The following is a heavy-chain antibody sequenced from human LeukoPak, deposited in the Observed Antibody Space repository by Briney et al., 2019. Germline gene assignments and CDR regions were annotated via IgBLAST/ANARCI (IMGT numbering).Heavy chain of an antibody. J-gene: IGHJ4*02. CDR2: IIHSGRT. D-gene: IGHD3-16*02. CDR3: ARSDQWEVSVDY. CDR1: GGSFNGYY. V-gene: IGHV4-34*12. Sequence: SETLSLTCAVYGGSFNGYYWSWIRQPPGKGLEWIGEIIHSGRTSYNPSLKGRVTTSIDTSKHQFSLNLSSVTAADTAVYYCARSDQWEVSVDYWGQGTLVTVFS.